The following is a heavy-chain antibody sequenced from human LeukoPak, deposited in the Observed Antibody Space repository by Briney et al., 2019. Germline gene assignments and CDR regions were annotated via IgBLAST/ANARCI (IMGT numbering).Heavy chain of an antibody. CDR2: INHSGST. V-gene: IGHV4-34*01. Sequence: SETLSLTCAVYGGSFSGYYWSWIRQPPGKGLEWIGEINHSGSTNYNPSLKSRVTISVDTSKNQFSLKLSSVTAADTAVYYCARERARGPFDYWGQGTLVTVSS. J-gene: IGHJ4*02. D-gene: IGHD3-10*01. CDR1: GGSFSGYY. CDR3: ARERARGPFDY.